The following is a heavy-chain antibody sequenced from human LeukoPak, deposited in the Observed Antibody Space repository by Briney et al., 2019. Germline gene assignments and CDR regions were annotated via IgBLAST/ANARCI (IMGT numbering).Heavy chain of an antibody. CDR1: GYRFTTYW. Sequence: GESLKISFNGSGYRFTTYWIDLVRQMPRKGLELMWIIYPGDSDSRYNPSFQGQANISADKSISTAYLQWSSLKASDTAMYYCARSGVVTFYQYMDVWGTGTTVTVSS. V-gene: IGHV5-51*01. J-gene: IGHJ6*03. D-gene: IGHD3-3*01. CDR3: ARSGVVTFYQYMDV. CDR2: IYPGDSDS.